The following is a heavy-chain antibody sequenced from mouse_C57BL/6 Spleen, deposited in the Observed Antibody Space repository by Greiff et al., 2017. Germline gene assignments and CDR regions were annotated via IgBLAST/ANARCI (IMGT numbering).Heavy chain of an antibody. Sequence: EVQLQQSGAELVRPGASVKLSCTASGFNIKDYYMHWVKQRPEQGLEWIGRIDPEDGDTEYAPKFQGKATMTADTSSNTAYLQLSSLTSEDTAVYYCTTGITTVPVAYWGQGTLVTVSA. CDR2: IDPEDGDT. V-gene: IGHV14-1*01. D-gene: IGHD1-1*01. J-gene: IGHJ3*01. CDR3: TTGITTVPVAY. CDR1: GFNIKDYY.